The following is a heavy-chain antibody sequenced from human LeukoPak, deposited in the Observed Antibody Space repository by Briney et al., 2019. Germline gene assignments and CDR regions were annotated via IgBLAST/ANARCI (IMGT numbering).Heavy chain of an antibody. CDR3: ARDSITVTNDY. V-gene: IGHV1-2*02. D-gene: IGHD4-11*01. CDR2: INPNSGGT. J-gene: IGHJ4*02. Sequence: ASMKVSCKASGYTFTGYYMHWVRQAPGQGLEWMGWINPNSGGTNYAQKFQGRVTMTRDTSISTAYMELSGLRSDDTAVYYCARDSITVTNDYWGQGTLVTVSS. CDR1: GYTFTGYY.